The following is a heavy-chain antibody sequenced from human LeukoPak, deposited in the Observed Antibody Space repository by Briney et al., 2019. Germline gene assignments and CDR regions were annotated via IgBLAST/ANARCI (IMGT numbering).Heavy chain of an antibody. V-gene: IGHV4-59*01. CDR3: ARDRGKGFLKPGVFDP. D-gene: IGHD3-10*01. CDR1: GGSISSYY. J-gene: IGHJ5*02. Sequence: SETLSLTCTVSGGSISSYYWSWIRQPPGKGLEWIGYLYFSGSTNYNPSLKSRVTISVDTSKNQFSLKLSSVTAADTAVYYCARDRGKGFLKPGVFDPWGQGTLVTVSP. CDR2: LYFSGST.